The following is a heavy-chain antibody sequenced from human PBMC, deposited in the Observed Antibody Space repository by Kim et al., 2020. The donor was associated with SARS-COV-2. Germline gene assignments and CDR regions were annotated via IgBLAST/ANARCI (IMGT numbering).Heavy chain of an antibody. J-gene: IGHJ1*01. CDR2: INPSGGYI. Sequence: ASVKVSCKASGYTFTSYYLHWVRQAPGQGLEWVGKINPSGGYITYAQKLQGRVTMSRDRSTSTVYMELSSLRSEDAAVYYCARSSVRGGSYNSYFQYWGQGTLLTASS. D-gene: IGHD3-22*01. CDR1: GYTFTSYY. V-gene: IGHV1-46*01. CDR3: ARSSVRGGSYNSYFQY.